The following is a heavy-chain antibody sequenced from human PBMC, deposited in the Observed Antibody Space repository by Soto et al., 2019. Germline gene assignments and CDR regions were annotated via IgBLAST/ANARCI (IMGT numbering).Heavy chain of an antibody. CDR3: ARGIYDFRSGYYTEMDV. Sequence: PSETLSLTCTVSGASISSSNHYWGWIRQPPGKGLEWIGTIYYSGSTYYNSSLESRVTISVDTSKNQFSLKLSSVTAADTAVYYCARGIYDFRSGYYTEMDVWGKGTTFTVSS. CDR2: IYYSGST. CDR1: GASISSSNHY. V-gene: IGHV4-39*07. J-gene: IGHJ6*04. D-gene: IGHD3-3*01.